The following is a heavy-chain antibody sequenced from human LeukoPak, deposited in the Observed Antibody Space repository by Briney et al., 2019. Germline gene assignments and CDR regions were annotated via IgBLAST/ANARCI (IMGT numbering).Heavy chain of an antibody. Sequence: GGSLRLSCAASGFTFSSYAMSWVRQAPGKGLEWVSYISSSSTIYYADSVKGRFTISRDNAKNSLYLQMNSLRAEDTAVYYCARVLPPQRAVDYWGQGTLVTVSS. J-gene: IGHJ4*02. CDR2: ISSSSTI. D-gene: IGHD6-25*01. CDR3: ARVLPPQRAVDY. CDR1: GFTFSSYA. V-gene: IGHV3-48*04.